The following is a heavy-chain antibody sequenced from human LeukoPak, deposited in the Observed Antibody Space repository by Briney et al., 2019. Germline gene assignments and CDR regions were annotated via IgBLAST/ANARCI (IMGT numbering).Heavy chain of an antibody. V-gene: IGHV3-21*01. CDR2: ISSSSSYI. Sequence: PGRSLRLSCAASGFTFSSYSMNWVRQAPGKGLEWVSSISSSSSYIYYADSVKGRFTISRDNAKNSLYLQMNSLRAEDTAVYYCARLDILTGYYVDYWGQGTLVTVSS. CDR3: ARLDILTGYYVDY. J-gene: IGHJ4*02. CDR1: GFTFSSYS. D-gene: IGHD3-9*01.